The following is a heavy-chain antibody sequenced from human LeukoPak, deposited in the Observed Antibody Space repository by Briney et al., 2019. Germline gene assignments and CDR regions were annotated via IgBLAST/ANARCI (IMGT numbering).Heavy chain of an antibody. CDR3: AKALTVTTKNNWFDP. J-gene: IGHJ5*02. CDR1: GFAFSTYG. Sequence: GGSLRLSCAASGFAFSTYGMHWVRQVPGKGLEWVAMTSHDGSAEYYADSVKGRFTISRDNSMNTLYLQMNSLRAEDTAVYYCAKALTVTTKNNWFDPWGQGTLVTVSS. V-gene: IGHV3-30*18. D-gene: IGHD4-17*01. CDR2: TSHDGSAE.